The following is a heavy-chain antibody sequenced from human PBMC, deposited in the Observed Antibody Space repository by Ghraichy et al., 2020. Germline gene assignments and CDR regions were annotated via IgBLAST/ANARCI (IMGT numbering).Heavy chain of an antibody. V-gene: IGHV4-31*03. J-gene: IGHJ4*02. D-gene: IGHD3-22*01. CDR1: GGSISSGGYY. Sequence: SETLSLTCTVSGGSISSGGYYWSWIRQHPGKGLEWIGYIYYSGSTYYNPSLKSRVTISVDTSKNQFSLKLSSVTAADTAVYYCARVPRSWGDSSGYFDYWGQGTLVTVSS. CDR2: IYYSGST. CDR3: ARVPRSWGDSSGYFDY.